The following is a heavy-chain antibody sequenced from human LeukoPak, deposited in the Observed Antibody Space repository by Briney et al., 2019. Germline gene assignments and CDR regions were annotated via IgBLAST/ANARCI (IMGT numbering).Heavy chain of an antibody. Sequence: ASVKVSCKASGYTFTGYYMHWVRQAPGQGLEWMGWINPNSGGTNYAQKFQGRVTMTRDTSISTAYMELSSLRSEDTAVYYCARNSVAAHPGDYYYYMDVWGKGTTVTVSS. CDR1: GYTFTGYY. V-gene: IGHV1-2*02. D-gene: IGHD6-19*01. CDR3: ARNSVAAHPGDYYYYMDV. J-gene: IGHJ6*03. CDR2: INPNSGGT.